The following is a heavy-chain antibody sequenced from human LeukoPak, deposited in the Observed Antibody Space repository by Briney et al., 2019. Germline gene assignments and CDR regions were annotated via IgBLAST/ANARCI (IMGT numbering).Heavy chain of an antibody. CDR1: GDSITNNNCY. D-gene: IGHD7-27*01. V-gene: IGHV4-39*07. Sequence: SSETLSLTCTVSGDSITNNNCYWGWVRQPPGKGLEWIASIYYSGSSYYNPSLKSRVTISADTSKNQFSLKLSSVTAADTAVYYCASRKLGNDYWGQGTLVTVSS. CDR2: IYYSGSS. J-gene: IGHJ4*02. CDR3: ASRKLGNDY.